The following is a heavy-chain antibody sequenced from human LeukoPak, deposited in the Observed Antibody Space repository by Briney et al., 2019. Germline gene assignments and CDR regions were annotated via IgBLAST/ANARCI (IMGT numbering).Heavy chain of an antibody. D-gene: IGHD3-22*01. CDR1: GFTFSSYA. V-gene: IGHV3-23*01. CDR2: ISGSGGST. J-gene: IGHJ4*02. CDR3: AKLRDYYDSSGFTTPVDY. Sequence: PGGSLRHSCAASGFTFSSYAMTWVRQAPGKGLEWVSAISGSGGSTYYADSVRGRFTISRDNSKNTLYLQMNSLRAEDTAVYYCAKLRDYYDSSGFTTPVDYWGQGTLVTVSS.